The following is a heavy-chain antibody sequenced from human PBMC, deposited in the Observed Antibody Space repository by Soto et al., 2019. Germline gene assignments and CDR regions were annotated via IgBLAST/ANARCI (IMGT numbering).Heavy chain of an antibody. CDR1: CYTFTSYG. Sequence: ASVKVSCKASCYTFTSYGTSCVRQAPGQGLEWMGWMSPNSGNTGYAQKFQGRVTMTRNTSISTAYMELSSLRSEDTAVYYCARGGLPEYCSSTSCYYAFDSWGQGTMVTVSS. CDR3: ARGGLPEYCSSTSCYYAFDS. V-gene: IGHV1-8*02. CDR2: MSPNSGNT. D-gene: IGHD2-2*01. J-gene: IGHJ3*02.